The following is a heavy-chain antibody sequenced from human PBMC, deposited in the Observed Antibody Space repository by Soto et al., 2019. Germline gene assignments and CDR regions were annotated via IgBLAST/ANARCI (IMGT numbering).Heavy chain of an antibody. V-gene: IGHV5-10-1*01. D-gene: IGHD3-22*01. CDR1: GYIFTTDW. Sequence: PGESLKISCKGSGYIFTTDWIKWGLQVPGEGLEWMGKIYPGDSHTINSPSFQGRVTMSADKSINTAYLQWSSLKASDTGMYYCARPDSSGYSPGGDGFQIWGQGTMVTVSS. CDR2: IYPGDSHT. CDR3: ARPDSSGYSPGGDGFQI. J-gene: IGHJ3*02.